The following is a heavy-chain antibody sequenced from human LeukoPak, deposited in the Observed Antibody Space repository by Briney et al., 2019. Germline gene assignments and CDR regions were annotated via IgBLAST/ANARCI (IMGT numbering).Heavy chain of an antibody. J-gene: IGHJ4*02. CDR3: ARDEDCSGGNCYYPANY. CDR2: IKQDGTEK. CDR1: GFTFSRYW. D-gene: IGHD2-15*01. V-gene: IGHV3-7*01. Sequence: PGGSLRLSCAASGFTFSRYWMSWVRQAPGKGLEWVANIKQDGTEKYYGDSVKGRFTISRDNAKNSLYLEMNSLRVEDTAVYYCARDEDCSGGNCYYPANYWGQGTLVTVSS.